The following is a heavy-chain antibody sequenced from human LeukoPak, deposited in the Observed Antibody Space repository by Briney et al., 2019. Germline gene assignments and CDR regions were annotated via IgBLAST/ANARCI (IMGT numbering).Heavy chain of an antibody. CDR1: GGSISSYY. V-gene: IGHV4-4*07. CDR3: ARAADGYFDY. J-gene: IGHJ4*02. D-gene: IGHD6-13*01. Sequence: SETLSLTCTVSGGSISSYYWSWIRQPAGKGLEWIGRISASGNTNYNSSLKSRVTISVDTSKNQFSLKLSSVTAADTAVYFCARAADGYFDYWGQGTLVTVSS. CDR2: ISASGNT.